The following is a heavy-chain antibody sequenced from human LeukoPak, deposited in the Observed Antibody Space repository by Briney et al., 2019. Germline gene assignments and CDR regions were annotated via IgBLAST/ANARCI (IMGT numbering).Heavy chain of an antibody. J-gene: IGHJ4*02. V-gene: IGHV4-39*01. CDR1: GGSISSSGYY. D-gene: IGHD6-13*01. Sequence: SETLSLTCTVSGGSISSSGYYWGWIRQPPGKGLECIGSIYYSGSTYYNPSLKSRVTISVDTSKNQFSLKLSSVTAADTAVYYCASPSIAAAGIDYWGQGTLVTVSS. CDR3: ASPSIAAAGIDY. CDR2: IYYSGST.